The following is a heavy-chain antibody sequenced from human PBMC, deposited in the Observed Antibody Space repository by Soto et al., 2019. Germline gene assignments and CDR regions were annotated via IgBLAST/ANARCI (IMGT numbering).Heavy chain of an antibody. V-gene: IGHV3-13*01. CDR2: IGTSGHA. CDR1: GFTFSGHG. D-gene: IGHD3-10*01. CDR3: ARGGGFGEQYSDSFDI. J-gene: IGHJ3*02. Sequence: EVQLVETGGGLVQAGGSLSLSCAASGFTFSGHGMHWVRQAAGERLEWVSVIGTSGHAFYADSVKGRFSITREDAKNSVYFQRTSLSDGDTAVYYCARGGGFGEQYSDSFDIWGNEPMVTVAS.